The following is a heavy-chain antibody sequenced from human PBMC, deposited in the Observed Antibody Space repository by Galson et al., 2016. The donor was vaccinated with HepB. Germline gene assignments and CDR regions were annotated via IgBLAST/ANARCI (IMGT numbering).Heavy chain of an antibody. V-gene: IGHV3-23*01. CDR1: GFTVSTSD. Sequence: SLRLSCAVSGFTVSTSDLSWVRQAPGKGLEWVSGVHYPRGPTVYADSVTGRFIISGDFSKNTLYLQMHSLRVEDTAVYYCARVSWASGTDCWGQGTLVTVSS. CDR3: ARVSWASGTDC. CDR2: VHYPRGPT. D-gene: IGHD3-10*01. J-gene: IGHJ4*01.